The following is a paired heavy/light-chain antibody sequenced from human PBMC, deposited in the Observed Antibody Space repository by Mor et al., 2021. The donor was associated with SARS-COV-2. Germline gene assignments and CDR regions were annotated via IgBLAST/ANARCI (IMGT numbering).Light chain of an antibody. J-gene: IGLJ2*01. Sequence: QSVLTQPPSVSGAPGQRVTISCTGSSSNIGAGYDVNWYQQFPGTAPKVFIYGNNNRPSGVPDRFSGSKSGTSASLAITGLQAEDEADYYCQSYDSSLSGVVFGGGTKLTVL. CDR3: QSYDSSLSGVV. CDR2: GNN. V-gene: IGLV1-40*01. CDR1: SSNIGAGYD.
Heavy chain of an antibody. V-gene: IGHV3-23*01. D-gene: IGHD3-22*01. CDR3: AKWQADSILYYLDY. CDR2: ISGSGGAT. CDR1: GFTFSNYA. Sequence: EGQLLESGGGLVQPGGSLRLSCAASGFTFSNYAMTWVRQAPGKGLEWVSAISGSGGATYYADSVKGRFTISRDNSRNTLYLQMNSLRAEDTAVYYCAKWQADSILYYLDYWGQGTLVTVSS. J-gene: IGHJ4*02.